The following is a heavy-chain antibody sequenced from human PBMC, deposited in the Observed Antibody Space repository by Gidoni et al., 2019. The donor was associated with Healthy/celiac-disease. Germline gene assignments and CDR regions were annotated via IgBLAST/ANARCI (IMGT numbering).Heavy chain of an antibody. CDR1: GGSFSGYY. CDR2: INHSGST. CDR3: ARVNWNYFPWFDP. J-gene: IGHJ5*02. V-gene: IGHV4-34*01. D-gene: IGHD1-7*01. Sequence: QVQLQQWGAGLLKPSETLSLTCAVYGGSFSGYYWSWIRQPPGKGLEWIGEINHSGSTNYNPSLKSRVTISVDTSKNQFSLKLSSVTAADTAVYYCARVNWNYFPWFDPWGQGTLVTVSS.